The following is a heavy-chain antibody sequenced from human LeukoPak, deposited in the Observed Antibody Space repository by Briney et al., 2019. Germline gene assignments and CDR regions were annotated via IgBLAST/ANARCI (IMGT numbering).Heavy chain of an antibody. V-gene: IGHV4-59*01. J-gene: IGHJ4*02. D-gene: IGHD3-22*01. Sequence: SETLSLTCTVSGGSISSYYWSWIWQPPGKGLEWIGYIYYSGSTNYNPSLKSRVTISVDTSKNQFSLKLSSVTAADTAVYYCARTADSSGYYYFDYWGQGTLVTVSS. CDR1: GGSISSYY. CDR3: ARTADSSGYYYFDY. CDR2: IYYSGST.